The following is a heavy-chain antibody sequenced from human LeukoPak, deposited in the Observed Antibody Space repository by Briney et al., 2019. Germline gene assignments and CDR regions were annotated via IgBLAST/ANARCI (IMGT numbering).Heavy chain of an antibody. CDR2: IRSKINNYAT. CDR1: GFTFSGSA. V-gene: IGHV3-73*01. Sequence: PGGSLRLSCAASGFTFSGSAMHWVRQASGKGLEWVGRIRSKINNYATAYVASVKGRFTISRDDSKNTAYLQMNSLKTEDTAVYYCTRSPGGGYYMDVWGKGTTVTISS. D-gene: IGHD3-10*01. CDR3: TRSPGGGYYMDV. J-gene: IGHJ6*03.